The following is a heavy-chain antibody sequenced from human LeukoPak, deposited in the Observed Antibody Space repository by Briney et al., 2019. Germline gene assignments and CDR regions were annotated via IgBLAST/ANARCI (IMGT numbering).Heavy chain of an antibody. V-gene: IGHV3-30*02. CDR1: GFTFSSYG. D-gene: IGHD1-26*01. J-gene: IGHJ6*03. CDR2: IWYGGSNK. Sequence: GGSLRLSCAASGFTFSSYGMHWVRQAPGKGLEWVAVIWYGGSNKYYADSVKGRFTISRDNSKNTLYLQMNSLRAEDTAVYYCAKTTNYYMDVWGKGTTVTVSS. CDR3: AKTTNYYMDV.